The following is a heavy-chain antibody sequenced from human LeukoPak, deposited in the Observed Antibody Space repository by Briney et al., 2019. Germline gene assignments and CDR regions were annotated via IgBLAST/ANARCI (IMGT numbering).Heavy chain of an antibody. Sequence: SETLSLTCTVSGGSISSYYWSWIRQPPGKGLEWIGYIYYSGSTNHNPSLKSRVTISVDTSKNQFSLKLSSVTAADTAVYYCARGVVTGYSSSWHFDYWGQGTLVTVSS. CDR2: IYYSGST. J-gene: IGHJ4*02. V-gene: IGHV4-59*01. CDR1: GGSISSYY. CDR3: ARGVVTGYSSSWHFDY. D-gene: IGHD6-13*01.